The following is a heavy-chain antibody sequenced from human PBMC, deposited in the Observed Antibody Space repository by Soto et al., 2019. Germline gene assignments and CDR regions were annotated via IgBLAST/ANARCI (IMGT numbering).Heavy chain of an antibody. CDR1: GFTFSDYY. Sequence: QVQLVESGGGVVKPGGTLRLSCVASGFTFSDYYMNWIRQTPGKGLEWLAYISSTSTYTDYADSVKGRFTISRDNAKNSLFLQMDSLRADDTAVYYCASLGVGDWANYYYYYGMDVWGQGTTVTVSS. D-gene: IGHD2-21*02. CDR2: ISSTSTYT. J-gene: IGHJ6*02. V-gene: IGHV3-11*05. CDR3: ASLGVGDWANYYYYYGMDV.